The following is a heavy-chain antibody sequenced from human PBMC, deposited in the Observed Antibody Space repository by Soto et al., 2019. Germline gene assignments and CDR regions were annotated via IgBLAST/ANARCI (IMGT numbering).Heavy chain of an antibody. CDR2: IYWDDDN. CDR1: GFSFTTDGLG. J-gene: IGHJ4*02. Sequence: QITLMESGPTLVKPTQTLTLTCTFSGFSFTTDGLGVGWVRQPPGKALVWLELIYWDDDNRYSPTLKSRLPITTAAARNQVDITFTKMDAAHTATYYCANLYWAASGTRYYFDYWGKGTLLTL. V-gene: IGHV2-5*02. CDR3: ANLYWAASGTRYYFDY. D-gene: IGHD6-13*01.